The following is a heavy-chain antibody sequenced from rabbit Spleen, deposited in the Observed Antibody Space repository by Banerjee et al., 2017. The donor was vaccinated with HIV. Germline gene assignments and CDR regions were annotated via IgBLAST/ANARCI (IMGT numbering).Heavy chain of an antibody. V-gene: IGHV1S40*01. D-gene: IGHD6-1*01. J-gene: IGHJ6*01. Sequence: QSLEESGGDLVKPGASLTLTCTASGFSFSSSDYICWVRQAPGKGLEWISCIVGSSSGFTYSATWAKGRFTCSKTSSTTVTLQMTSLTVADTATYFCARDPASSFSSYGMDLWGQGTLVTVS. CDR2: IVGSSSGFT. CDR3: ARDPASSFSSYGMDL. CDR1: GFSFSSSDY.